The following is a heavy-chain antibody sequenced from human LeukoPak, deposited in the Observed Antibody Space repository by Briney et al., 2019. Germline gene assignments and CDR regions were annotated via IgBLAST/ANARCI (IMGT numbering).Heavy chain of an antibody. V-gene: IGHV3-23*01. Sequence: GGSLRLSCAASGLTLSSYAMSWVRQAPGKGLEWVSAISISGGATYYADSVMGRFTISRDNSKNTLYLQVNSLRAEDTAVYYCAKEGLAWWGQGTLVTVSS. J-gene: IGHJ4*02. CDR3: AKEGLAW. CDR2: ISISGGAT. CDR1: GLTLSSYA.